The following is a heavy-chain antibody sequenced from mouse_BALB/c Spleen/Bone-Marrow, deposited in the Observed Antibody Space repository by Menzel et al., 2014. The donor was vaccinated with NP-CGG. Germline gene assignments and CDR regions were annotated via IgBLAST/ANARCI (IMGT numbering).Heavy chain of an antibody. J-gene: IGHJ2*01. Sequence: VQLQQSGAELVNPGASVKLSCKASGYTFTSYWMHWAKQRPGQGLEWIGEIDPGTGRTDYNKKFKSRATLTVDTSSSLDYMHLSSLTSEDSAVYYRALINGYVSWGEGTTLTVSS. V-gene: IGHV1S81*02. CDR1: GYTFTSYW. CDR2: IDPGTGRT. D-gene: IGHD2-14*01. CDR3: ALINGYVS.